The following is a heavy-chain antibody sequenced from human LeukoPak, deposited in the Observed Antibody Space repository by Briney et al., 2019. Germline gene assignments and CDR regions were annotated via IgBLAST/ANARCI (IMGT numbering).Heavy chain of an antibody. CDR1: GDSVTSTLYY. CDR3: ARQTTSGYLDY. D-gene: IGHD3-22*01. Sequence: PSETLSLTCTVSGDSVTSTLYYWVWLRQPPGKGLEWIGHIYYTGTTYYNPSLKSRVTISVDTSKNQFSLKLNSVTAADRALYYCARQTTSGYLDYWGQGTPVTVS. CDR2: IYYTGTT. J-gene: IGHJ4*02. V-gene: IGHV4-39*01.